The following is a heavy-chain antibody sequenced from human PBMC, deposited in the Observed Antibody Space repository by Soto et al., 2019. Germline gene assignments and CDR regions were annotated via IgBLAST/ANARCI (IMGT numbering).Heavy chain of an antibody. CDR3: ATVDTAMVYYYCGMDV. V-gene: IGHV1-69*12. CDR1: GGTFSSYA. CDR2: IIPIFGTA. D-gene: IGHD5-18*01. Sequence: QVQLVQSGAEVKKPGSSVKVSCKASGGTFSSYAISWVRQAPGQGLEWMGGIIPIFGTANYAQKFQGRVTITADESTSTAYMELSSLRSADTAVYYCATVDTAMVYYYCGMDVWGQGTTVTVSS. J-gene: IGHJ6*02.